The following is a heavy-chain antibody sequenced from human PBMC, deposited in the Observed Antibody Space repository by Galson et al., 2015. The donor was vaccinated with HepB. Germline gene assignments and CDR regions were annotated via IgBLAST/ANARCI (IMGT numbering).Heavy chain of an antibody. V-gene: IGHV1-69*13. CDR1: GGTFSIYA. CDR3: ASEGLGYCSSSSCYNWCDP. CDR2: INPFYDTT. Sequence: SVKVSCKASGGTFSIYAISWVRQAPGQGLEWMGVINPFYDTTNCTQKFQGRVTITADESTSTAYMELSSLRSEDTAVYYCASEGLGYCSSSSCYNWCDPWGQGTLVTVSS. J-gene: IGHJ5*02. D-gene: IGHD2-2*01.